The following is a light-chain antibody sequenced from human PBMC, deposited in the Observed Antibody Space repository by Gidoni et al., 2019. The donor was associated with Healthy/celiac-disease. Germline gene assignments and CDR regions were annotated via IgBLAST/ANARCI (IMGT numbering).Light chain of an antibody. CDR2: AAS. CDR1: QGISSY. Sequence: DIQLTQSPSFLSASVGDRVTITCRASQGISSYLAWYQQKPGKAPKLLIYAASTLQSGVPSRFSGSGSGTESTLTISSLQPEDFATYHCQQFNSYPITFGQGTRLDIK. V-gene: IGKV1-9*01. CDR3: QQFNSYPIT. J-gene: IGKJ5*01.